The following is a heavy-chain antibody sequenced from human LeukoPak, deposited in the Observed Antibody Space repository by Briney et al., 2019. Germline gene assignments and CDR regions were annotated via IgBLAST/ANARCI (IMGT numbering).Heavy chain of an antibody. CDR2: IYYSGST. V-gene: IGHV4-39*07. J-gene: IGHJ4*02. CDR3: ARDAWELLSALDY. CDR1: GGSISSSSHY. D-gene: IGHD1-26*01. Sequence: ASETLSLTRTVSGGSISSSSHYWGWIRQPPGKGLEWIGSIYYSGSTYYNPSLKSRVTISVDTSRNQFSLKLSSVTAADTAVYYCARDAWELLSALDYWGQGTLVTVSS.